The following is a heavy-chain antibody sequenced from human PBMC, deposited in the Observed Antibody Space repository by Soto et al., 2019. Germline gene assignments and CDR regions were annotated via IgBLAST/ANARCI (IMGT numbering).Heavy chain of an antibody. J-gene: IGHJ2*01. CDR2: IYYSGST. Sequence: SETLSLTCTVSGGSISTYYWSWIRQPPGKGLEWVGYIYYSGSTKYNPSLRSRVTMSVDTSKNQFSLRLSSVTAADTAVYYCARGGGSYWYFDLWGRGTLVTVSS. D-gene: IGHD1-26*01. CDR3: ARGGGSYWYFDL. V-gene: IGHV4-59*01. CDR1: GGSISTYY.